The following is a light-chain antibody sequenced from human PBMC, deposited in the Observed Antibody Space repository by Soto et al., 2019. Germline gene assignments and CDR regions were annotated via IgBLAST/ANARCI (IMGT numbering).Light chain of an antibody. J-gene: IGLJ1*01. Sequence: QSVLTQSPSASASLGASVKLTCTLSSGHSTYAIAWHQQQPEKGPRYLMKLNSDGSHSKGDGIPDRFSGSSSGAERYLTISSLQSEDEADYYCQTWGTGIRVFGTGTKRTVL. V-gene: IGLV4-69*01. CDR2: LNSDGSH. CDR3: QTWGTGIRV. CDR1: SGHSTYA.